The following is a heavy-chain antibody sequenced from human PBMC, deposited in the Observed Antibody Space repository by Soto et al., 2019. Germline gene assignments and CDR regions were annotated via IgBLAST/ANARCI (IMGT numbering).Heavy chain of an antibody. D-gene: IGHD2-8*01. Sequence: ASVKVSCKASGYTFTGYYMHWVRQAPGQGLEWMGWINPNSGGTNYAQKFQGWVTMTRDTSISTAYMELSRLRSDDTAVYYCARGGQDAIFPRGLIYDYWGQGTLVTVSS. CDR1: GYTFTGYY. CDR2: INPNSGGT. V-gene: IGHV1-2*04. CDR3: ARGGQDAIFPRGLIYDY. J-gene: IGHJ4*02.